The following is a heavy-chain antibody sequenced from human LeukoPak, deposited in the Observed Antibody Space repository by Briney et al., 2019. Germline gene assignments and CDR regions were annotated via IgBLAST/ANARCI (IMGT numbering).Heavy chain of an antibody. Sequence: PSETLSLTCTVSGGSISSSSYYWSWIRQPPGKGLEWIGYIYYSGSTNYNPSLKSRVTISVDTSKNQFSLKLSSVTAADTAVYYCARGLWGYYFDYWGQGTLVTVSS. CDR1: GGSISSSSYY. D-gene: IGHD3-16*01. CDR3: ARGLWGYYFDY. J-gene: IGHJ4*02. V-gene: IGHV4-61*05. CDR2: IYYSGST.